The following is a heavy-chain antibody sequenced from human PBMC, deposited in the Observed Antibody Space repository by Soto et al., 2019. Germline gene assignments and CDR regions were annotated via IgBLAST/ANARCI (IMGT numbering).Heavy chain of an antibody. J-gene: IGHJ4*02. CDR2: IYPGDSDT. V-gene: IGHV5-51*01. Sequence: PGESLKISCKGSGYSFTSYWIGWVRQMPGKGLEWMGIIYPGDSDTRYSPSFQGQVTISADKSISTAYLQWSSLKASDTAMYYCARRLTVPGGSGSYYNLVYFDYWGQGTLVTVSS. CDR1: GYSFTSYW. D-gene: IGHD3-10*01. CDR3: ARRLTVPGGSGSYYNLVYFDY.